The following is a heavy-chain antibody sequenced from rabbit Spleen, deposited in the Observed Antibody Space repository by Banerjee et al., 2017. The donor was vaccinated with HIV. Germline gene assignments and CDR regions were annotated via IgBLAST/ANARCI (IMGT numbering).Heavy chain of an antibody. CDR3: ARDTGSSFSSYGMDL. V-gene: IGHV1S45*01. D-gene: IGHD8-1*01. CDR2: IDLGGTGTT. J-gene: IGHJ6*01. Sequence: QEQLEESGGDLVKPEGSLTLTCTASGFSFTNYYMCWVRQAPGKGLEWIACIDLGGTGTTYYASWAKGRFTISKTSSTTVTLQMTSLTVADTATYFCARDTGSSFSSYGMDLWGPGTLVTVS. CDR1: GFSFTNYY.